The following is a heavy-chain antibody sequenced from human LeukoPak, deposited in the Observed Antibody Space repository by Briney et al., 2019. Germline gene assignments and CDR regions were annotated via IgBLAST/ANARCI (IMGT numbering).Heavy chain of an antibody. CDR1: GFTFSSYG. CDR3: AKERYFDLYYFDC. D-gene: IGHD3-9*01. J-gene: IGHJ4*02. Sequence: GGSLRLSCAASGFTFSSYGMHWVRQAPGKGLEWVAFIRYDGSNKYYADSVKGRFTISRDNSKNTLYLQMNSLRAEDTAVYYCAKERYFDLYYFDCWGQGTLVTVSS. CDR2: IRYDGSNK. V-gene: IGHV3-30*02.